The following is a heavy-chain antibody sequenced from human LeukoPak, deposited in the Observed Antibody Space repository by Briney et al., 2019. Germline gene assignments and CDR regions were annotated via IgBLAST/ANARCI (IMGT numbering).Heavy chain of an antibody. CDR1: GFTVSSNY. Sequence: GGSLRLSCAASGFTVSSNYMSWVRQAPGKGLEWVSVIYNGGSTYYADSVKGRFTISRDISRNTLYLHMNSLRGEDTAVYYCARAAWYSSSWQEGYYFDYWGQGTLVTVSS. CDR2: IYNGGST. V-gene: IGHV3-53*01. J-gene: IGHJ4*02. CDR3: ARAAWYSSSWQEGYYFDY. D-gene: IGHD6-13*01.